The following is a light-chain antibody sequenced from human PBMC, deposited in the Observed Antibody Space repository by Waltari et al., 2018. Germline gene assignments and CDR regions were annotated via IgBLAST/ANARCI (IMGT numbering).Light chain of an antibody. Sequence: DIQMTQSPSSLSASLGDRVTITCRASENVNSYLNWYQQKPGRAPKLLIYRASTLQSGVPSRFGGSGSGTDYTVTISSLQSEDVATYYCQHGYGSPYSFGRGTKVEIK. CDR2: RAS. V-gene: IGKV1-39*02. CDR3: QHGYGSPYS. CDR1: ENVNSY. J-gene: IGKJ2*03.